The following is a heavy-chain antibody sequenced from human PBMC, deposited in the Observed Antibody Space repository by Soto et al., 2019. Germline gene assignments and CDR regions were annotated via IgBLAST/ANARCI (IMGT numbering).Heavy chain of an antibody. J-gene: IGHJ5*02. CDR3: ARGIVVVTAIPGRNWFDP. CDR2: IIPIFGTA. Sequence: QVQLVQSGAEVKKPGSSVKVSCKASGGTFSSYAISWVRQAPGQGLEWMGGIIPIFGTANYAQKFQGRVTITADESTSTGYMELSSLRSDDTAVYYCARGIVVVTAIPGRNWFDPWGQGTLVTVSS. V-gene: IGHV1-69*12. CDR1: GGTFSSYA. D-gene: IGHD2-21*02.